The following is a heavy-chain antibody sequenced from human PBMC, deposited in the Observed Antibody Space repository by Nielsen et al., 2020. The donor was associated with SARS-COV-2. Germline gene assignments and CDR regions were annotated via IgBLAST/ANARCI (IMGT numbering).Heavy chain of an antibody. Sequence: GESLKISCKGSGYSFSSYWIAWVRQMPGKGLEWMGIIYPGNPETRYSPSFQGQVTISADKSTSTAYLQWSSLKASDTAMYYCGRHLSVVHKGLEIWGQGTMVTVSS. CDR3: GRHLSVVHKGLEI. J-gene: IGHJ3*02. CDR2: IYPGNPET. V-gene: IGHV5-51*01. D-gene: IGHD1-1*01. CDR1: GYSFSSYW.